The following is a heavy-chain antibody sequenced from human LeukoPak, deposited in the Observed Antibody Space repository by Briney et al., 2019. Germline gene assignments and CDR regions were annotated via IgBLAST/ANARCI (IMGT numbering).Heavy chain of an antibody. CDR2: ISSSGSTI. CDR3: ARQRDYDYVWGSYRYTARAHFDY. Sequence: GGSLRLSCAASGFTFSSYAMHWVRQAPGKGLEWVSYISSSGSTIYYADSVKGRFTISRDNAKNSLYLQMNSLRAEDTAVYYCARQRDYDYVWGSYRYTARAHFDYWGQRTLVTVSS. V-gene: IGHV3-48*04. CDR1: GFTFSSYA. D-gene: IGHD3-16*02. J-gene: IGHJ4*02.